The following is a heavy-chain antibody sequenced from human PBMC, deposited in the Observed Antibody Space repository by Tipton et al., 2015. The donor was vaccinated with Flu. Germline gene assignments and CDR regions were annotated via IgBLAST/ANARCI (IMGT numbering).Heavy chain of an antibody. J-gene: IGHJ5*01. CDR3: AHISTISGVNWFDP. CDR2: TYWDDDK. CDR1: GFSFSTSEVG. D-gene: IGHD3-3*01. V-gene: IGHV2-5*02. Sequence: LVKPTQTLTLTCAFSGFSFSTSEVGVAWIRQPPGKALEWLALTYWDDDKRYRPSLKSRLTITKDPSKSQVVLTMTNMDPVDTATYYCAHISTISGVNWFDPWGPGTLVTVSS.